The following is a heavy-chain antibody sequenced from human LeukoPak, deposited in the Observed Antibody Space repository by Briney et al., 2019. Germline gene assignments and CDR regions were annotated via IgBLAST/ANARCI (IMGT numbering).Heavy chain of an antibody. Sequence: SETLSLTCTVSGGSISSYYWSWIRQPPGKGLEWTGYIYYSGSTNYNPSLKSRVTISVDTSKNQFSLKLSSVTAADTAVYYCARRQNCSGGSCYHNWFDPWGQGTLVTVSS. CDR1: GGSISSYY. J-gene: IGHJ5*02. CDR3: ARRQNCSGGSCYHNWFDP. CDR2: IYYSGST. D-gene: IGHD2-15*01. V-gene: IGHV4-59*08.